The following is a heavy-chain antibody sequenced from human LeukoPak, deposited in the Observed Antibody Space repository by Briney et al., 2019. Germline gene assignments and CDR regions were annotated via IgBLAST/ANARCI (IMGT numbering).Heavy chain of an antibody. V-gene: IGHV1-69*04. CDR3: ARETVDTAMVPVY. D-gene: IGHD5-18*01. CDR2: IIPILGIA. J-gene: IGHJ4*02. CDR1: GGTFSSYA. Sequence: GASVRVSCKASGGTFSSYAISWVRQAPGQGLEWMGRIIPILGIANYAQKFQGRVTITADKSTSTAYMELSSLRSEDTVVYYCARETVDTAMVPVYWGQGTLVTVSS.